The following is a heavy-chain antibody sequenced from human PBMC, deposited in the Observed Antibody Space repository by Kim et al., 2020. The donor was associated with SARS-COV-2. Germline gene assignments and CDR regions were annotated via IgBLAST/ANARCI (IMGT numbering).Heavy chain of an antibody. CDR1: GFTFSDYY. D-gene: IGHD6-13*01. CDR3: SGVRGAAVPFYYCYYGMVV. CDR2: ISSSCSTI. V-gene: IGHV3-11*01. Sequence: GGSLRLSCAASGFTFSDYYMSWIRQAPGKGLEWVSYISSSCSTIYYADSVKGRFTISRDNAKNSLYLQMNSLRAEETAVFYCSGVRGAAVPFYYCYYGMVVWGQGTTVTVSS. J-gene: IGHJ6*02.